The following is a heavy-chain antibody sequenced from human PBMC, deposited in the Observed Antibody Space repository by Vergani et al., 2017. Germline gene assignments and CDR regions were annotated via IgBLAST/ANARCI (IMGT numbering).Heavy chain of an antibody. J-gene: IGHJ4*02. V-gene: IGHV4-59*01. CDR3: AGGGWLVADV. CDR1: GDSISPYF. CDR2: ISYSGNT. D-gene: IGHD6-19*01. Sequence: QVQLHESGPGLVKPSETLSLTCTVSGDSISPYFWTWIRQPPGQGLEWIGYISYSGNTNCAPSLKSRVSISLDTSKNQFSLQVNSVTPADTAVYYCAGGGWLVADVWGQGTLVTVAS.